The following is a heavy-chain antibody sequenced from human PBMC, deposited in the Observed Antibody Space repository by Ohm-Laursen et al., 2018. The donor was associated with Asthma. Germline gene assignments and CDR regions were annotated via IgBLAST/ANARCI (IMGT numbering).Heavy chain of an antibody. CDR2: MSYDGSLK. Sequence: SLRLSCAASGFTFRSYAMHWVRQAPGKGLEWVAVMSYDGSLKYYADSVNGRFTIYKDDSRDTLYLQMNSLRPDDTAVYYCARDVMEWYLPAFDFWGQGTLVTVSS. D-gene: IGHD3-3*01. CDR1: GFTFRSYA. V-gene: IGHV3-30-3*01. CDR3: ARDVMEWYLPAFDF. J-gene: IGHJ4*02.